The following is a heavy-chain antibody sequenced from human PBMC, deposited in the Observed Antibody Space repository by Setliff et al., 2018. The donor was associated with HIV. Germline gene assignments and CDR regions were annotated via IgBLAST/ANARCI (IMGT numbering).Heavy chain of an antibody. CDR3: TRHAPGSDYGDAYYFGY. J-gene: IGHJ4*02. CDR2: MYHSGTA. V-gene: IGHV4-38-2*02. CDR1: GYSISSGYY. D-gene: IGHD4-17*01. Sequence: SETLSLTCTVSGYSISSGYYWGWIRQPPGKGLEWIGSMYHSGTAFHNPSLKSRVTISVDTSKKRFSLKPSSVTAADTAVYYCTRHAPGSDYGDAYYFGYWGQGRLVTVSS.